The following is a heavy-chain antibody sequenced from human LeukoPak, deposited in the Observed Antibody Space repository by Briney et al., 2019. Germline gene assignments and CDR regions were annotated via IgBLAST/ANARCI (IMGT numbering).Heavy chain of an antibody. V-gene: IGHV3-30*03. CDR2: ISYDGSNK. D-gene: IGHD3-9*01. Sequence: GGSLRLSCAASGFTFSSYGMHWVRQAPGKGLEWVAVISYDGSNKYYADSVKGRFTISRDNSKNTLYLQMNSLRAEDTAVYYCASGAELRYFDWLLSRPDYWGQGTLVTVSS. CDR3: ASGAELRYFDWLLSRPDY. CDR1: GFTFSSYG. J-gene: IGHJ4*02.